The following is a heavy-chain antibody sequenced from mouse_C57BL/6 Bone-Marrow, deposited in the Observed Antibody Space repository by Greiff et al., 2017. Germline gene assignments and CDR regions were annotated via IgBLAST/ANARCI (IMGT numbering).Heavy chain of an antibody. CDR3: TCDVVLHYIDY. D-gene: IGHD1-1*02. CDR1: GYTFPDYY. J-gene: IGHJ2*02. Sequence: VQLKESGPVLVKPGASVKMSCKASGYTFPDYYMNWVKQSHGKCLEWIGDINPCNGGTRYNQKFKGKATLTVDKSSSTAYMLLNSLTSEGSAVCCRTCDVVLHYIDYWGQGTSLTVSS. CDR2: INPCNGGT. V-gene: IGHV1-19*01.